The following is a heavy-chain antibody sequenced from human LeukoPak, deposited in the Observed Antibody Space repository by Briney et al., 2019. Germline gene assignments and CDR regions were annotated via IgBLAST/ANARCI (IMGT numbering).Heavy chain of an antibody. CDR2: ISSNGGST. Sequence: GGSLRLSCAASGFTFSSYAMHWVRQAPGKGLEYVSAISSNGGSTYYANSVKGRFTISRDNSKNTLYLQMGSLRAEDMAVYYCARESGSYYYYYYMDVWGKGTTVTVSS. CDR1: GFTFSSYA. V-gene: IGHV3-64*01. CDR3: ARESGSYYYYYYMDV. D-gene: IGHD1-26*01. J-gene: IGHJ6*03.